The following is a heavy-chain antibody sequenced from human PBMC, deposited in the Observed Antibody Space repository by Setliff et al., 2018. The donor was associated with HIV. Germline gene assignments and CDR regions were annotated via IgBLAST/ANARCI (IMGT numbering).Heavy chain of an antibody. CDR3: VRGYCSSTTCYDDYYYMDV. V-gene: IGHV4-59*11. CDR2: IFYTGST. D-gene: IGHD2-2*01. Sequence: SLTCPVSGGSISGHYWSWIRQPPGKGLEWIAYIFYTGSTNYNPSLKSRVTISVDTSKNQFFLKLSSVTAADTAVYYCVRGYCSSTTCYDDYYYMDVWGKGSTVTISS. J-gene: IGHJ6*03. CDR1: GGSISGHY.